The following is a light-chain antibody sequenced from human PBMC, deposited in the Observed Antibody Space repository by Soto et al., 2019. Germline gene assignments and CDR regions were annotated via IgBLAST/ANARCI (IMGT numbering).Light chain of an antibody. J-gene: IGKJ1*01. CDR3: QQYIKWPIT. CDR1: QSVSSSY. Sequence: EIVLTQSPGTLSLSPWERATLSCRASQSVSSSYLAWYQQKPGQAPRLLIYGASSRATGIPARFSGSGSGTEFTLTVSSLQSEDFAVYYCQQYIKWPITFGQGTKVDIK. CDR2: GAS. V-gene: IGKV3-15*01.